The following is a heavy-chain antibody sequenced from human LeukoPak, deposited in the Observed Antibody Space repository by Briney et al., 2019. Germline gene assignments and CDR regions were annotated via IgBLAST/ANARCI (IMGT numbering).Heavy chain of an antibody. J-gene: IGHJ4*02. D-gene: IGHD3-10*01. CDR2: ISGSSTSI. CDR3: DYHGN. CDR1: GFTFSSSE. V-gene: IGHV3-48*02. Sequence: PGGSLRLSCAVSGFTFSSSEVNWMRQAPGKGLECVSSISGSSTSICYADSVKSPFTISRDNVKNLLYLQMTSLRDEDTAVYYCDYHGNWGQGTLVTVSS.